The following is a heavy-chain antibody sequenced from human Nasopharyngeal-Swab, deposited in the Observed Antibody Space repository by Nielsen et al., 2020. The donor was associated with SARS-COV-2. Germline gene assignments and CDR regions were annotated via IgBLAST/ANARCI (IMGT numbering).Heavy chain of an antibody. CDR2: INAGNGNT. CDR3: ARDQSSGWYGALYYYYGMDV. D-gene: IGHD6-19*01. J-gene: IGHJ6*02. V-gene: IGHV1-3*01. Sequence: ASVKVSCKASGYTFTSYAMHWVRQAPGQRLGWMGWINAGNGNTKYSQKFQGRVTITRDTSASTAYMELSSLRSEDTAVYYCARDQSSGWYGALYYYYGMDVWGQGTTVTVSS. CDR1: GYTFTSYA.